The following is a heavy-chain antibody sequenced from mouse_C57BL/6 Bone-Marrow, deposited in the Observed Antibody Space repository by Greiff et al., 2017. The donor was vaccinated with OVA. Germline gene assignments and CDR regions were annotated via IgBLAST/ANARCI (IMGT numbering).Heavy chain of an antibody. CDR1: GYTFTSYK. J-gene: IGHJ4*01. CDR2: IYPGKGDT. Sequence: QVQLQQSWAELVRPGASVKMSCKASGYTFTSYKLHWVKQKTTPGLEWIGAIYPGKGDTSYNQKFKGKATLTVDKSSSTAYMQLSSLTSEDSAVYFCARSWAMDYWGQGTSVTVSS. D-gene: IGHD3-1*01. V-gene: IGHV1-12*01. CDR3: ARSWAMDY.